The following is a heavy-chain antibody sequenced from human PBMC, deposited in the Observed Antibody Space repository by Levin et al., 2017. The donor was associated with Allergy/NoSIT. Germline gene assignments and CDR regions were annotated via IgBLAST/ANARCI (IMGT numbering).Heavy chain of an antibody. V-gene: IGHV3-23*01. CDR2: ISGNGGST. J-gene: IGHJ4*02. CDR1: GFTFSSYA. Sequence: GGSLRLSCAASGFTFSSYAMSWVRQAPGKGLEWVSAISGNGGSTYYADSVKGRFTISRDNSKNTLYLQMNSLRAEDTAVYYCAKDHENYYGSGSYYNNDWGQGTLVTVSS. CDR3: AKDHENYYGSGSYYNND. D-gene: IGHD3-10*01.